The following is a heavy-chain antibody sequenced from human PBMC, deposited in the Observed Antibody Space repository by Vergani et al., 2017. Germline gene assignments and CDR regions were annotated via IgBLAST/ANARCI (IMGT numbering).Heavy chain of an antibody. D-gene: IGHD3-22*01. CDR3: ARDSNYYASTGHRTWRVFDY. J-gene: IGHJ4*02. CDR1: GFTFSSYA. CDR2: ISYDGSNK. V-gene: IGHV3-30*04. Sequence: QVQLLESGGGVVQPGRSLRLSCAASGFTFSSYAMHWVRQAPGKGLEWVAVISYDGSNKYYADSVKGRFTISRDNSKNTLYLQMNSLRAEDTAVYYCARDSNYYASTGHRTWRVFDYWGQGTLVTVSS.